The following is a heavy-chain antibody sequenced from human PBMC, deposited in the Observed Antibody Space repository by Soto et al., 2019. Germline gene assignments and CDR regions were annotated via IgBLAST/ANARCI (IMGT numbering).Heavy chain of an antibody. J-gene: IGHJ6*02. CDR3: ARDSSTSPYYYGMDV. CDR2: VIPIFGTT. CDR1: GGTFSSYP. V-gene: IGHV1-69*01. Sequence: QVQLVQSGAEVKKPGSSVKVSCKASGGTFSSYPINWVRQAPGQGLEWMGGVIPIFGTTNYAQKFQGRVTITADESTTTAYMEMSSLRSDATAVYYCARDSSTSPYYYGMDVWGQGTRVTVSS. D-gene: IGHD4-17*01.